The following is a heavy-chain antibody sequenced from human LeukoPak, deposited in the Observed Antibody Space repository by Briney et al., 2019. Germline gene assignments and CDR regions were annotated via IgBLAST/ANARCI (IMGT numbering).Heavy chain of an antibody. V-gene: IGHV1-18*01. Sequence: ASVKVSCKTSGYTFSNFGINWVRQAPGQGLEWMGWISGNNDNPNYGQKFQGRFAVTTDSSTTTAYMELRNLTFDDTAVYYCARDGTSTDDYWGQGTLVTVSS. D-gene: IGHD2-2*01. J-gene: IGHJ4*02. CDR1: GYTFSNFG. CDR3: ARDGTSTDDY. CDR2: ISGNNDNP.